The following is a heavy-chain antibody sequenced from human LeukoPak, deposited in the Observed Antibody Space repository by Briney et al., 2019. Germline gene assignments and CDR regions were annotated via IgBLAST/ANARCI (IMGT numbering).Heavy chain of an antibody. D-gene: IGHD2-15*01. J-gene: IGHJ6*03. V-gene: IGHV1-8*01. CDR3: TREAVVPYYYYMDV. CDR2: MNPNSGNT. CDR1: GYTFTSYD. Sequence: ASVKVSCKASGYTFTSYDINWVRQATGQGLEWMGWMNPNSGNTGYAQKFQGRVTMTRNTSISTAYMELSSLRSEDTAVYYCTREAVVPYYYYMDVWGKGTTDTVSS.